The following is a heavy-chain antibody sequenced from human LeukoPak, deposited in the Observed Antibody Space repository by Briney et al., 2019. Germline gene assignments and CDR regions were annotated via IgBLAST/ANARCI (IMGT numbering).Heavy chain of an antibody. Sequence: SETLSLTCTVSGVSISSYYWSWIRQPPGKGLEWIGYIYYSGSTHYNPSLKSRVTISVDTSKNQFSLKLSSVTAEDTAVYYCASSDWFDPWGQGTLVTVSS. CDR1: GVSISSYY. V-gene: IGHV4-59*01. D-gene: IGHD6-19*01. CDR2: IYYSGST. CDR3: ASSDWFDP. J-gene: IGHJ5*02.